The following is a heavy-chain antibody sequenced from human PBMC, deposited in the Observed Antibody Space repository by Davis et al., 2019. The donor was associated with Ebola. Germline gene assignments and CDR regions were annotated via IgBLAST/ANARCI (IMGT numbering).Heavy chain of an antibody. CDR3: ARVKYSGYGKWNYYYGMDV. V-gene: IGHV4-34*01. J-gene: IGHJ6*02. D-gene: IGHD5-12*01. CDR2: MNSSGGI. Sequence: GSLRLSCAVYGGSFSGHYCTWIRQTPEKGLEWIAEMNSSGGINYNNNPSLKSRVTISVDTSKNKFSLKLSSVTAADTAVYYCARVKYSGYGKWNYYYGMDVWGQGTTVTVSS. CDR1: GGSFSGHY.